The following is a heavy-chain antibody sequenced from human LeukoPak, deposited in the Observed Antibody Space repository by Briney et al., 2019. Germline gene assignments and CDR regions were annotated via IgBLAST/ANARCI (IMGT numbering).Heavy chain of an antibody. D-gene: IGHD6-13*01. CDR2: ISSSSSTI. J-gene: IGHJ3*02. Sequence: GGSLRLSCAASGFTFSSYSMNWVRQAPGKGLEWVSYISSSSSTIYYADSVKGRFTISRDNAKNSLYLQMNSLRDEDTAVYYCARDSRASGIDAFDIWGQGTMVTVSS. V-gene: IGHV3-48*02. CDR3: ARDSRASGIDAFDI. CDR1: GFTFSSYS.